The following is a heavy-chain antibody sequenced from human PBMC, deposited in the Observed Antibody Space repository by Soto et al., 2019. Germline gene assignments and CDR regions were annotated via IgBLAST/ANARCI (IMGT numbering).Heavy chain of an antibody. CDR3: GKVSGGSFINVDVYDMDV. V-gene: IGHV3-23*01. D-gene: IGHD1-26*01. J-gene: IGHJ6*02. CDR2: ISGSGGST. CDR1: GFTFSSYA. Sequence: GGSLRLSCATSGFTFSSYAMSWVRQAPGKGLEWVSGISGSGGSTYYADSVECRFTMSRDNSRNTLYLQMNSLRAEDTAVYYCGKVSGGSFINVDVYDMDVWGQGTPVTVSS.